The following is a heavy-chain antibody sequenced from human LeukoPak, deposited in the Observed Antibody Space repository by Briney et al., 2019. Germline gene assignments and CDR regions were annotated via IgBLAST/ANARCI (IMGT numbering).Heavy chain of an antibody. V-gene: IGHV3-48*01. CDR2: ISSSSSTI. J-gene: IGHJ3*02. D-gene: IGHD2/OR15-2a*01. CDR1: GFTFSSYS. Sequence: GGSLRLSCAASGFTFSSYSMNWVRQAPGKGLEWVSYISSSSSTIYYADSVKGRFTISRDNSKNTLYLQMNSLRAEDTAVYYCAIAFDYLPNDAFDIWGQGTMVTVSS. CDR3: AIAFDYLPNDAFDI.